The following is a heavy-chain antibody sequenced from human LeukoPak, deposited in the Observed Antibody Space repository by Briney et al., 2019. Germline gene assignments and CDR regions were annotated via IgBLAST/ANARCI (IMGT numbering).Heavy chain of an antibody. V-gene: IGHV3-7*01. CDR1: GFTFCGFC. CDR3: ANPPVGYQLLYSNAFDI. J-gene: IGHJ3*02. CDR2: IKQDGSGK. D-gene: IGHD2-2*02. Sequence: WGSLRLSCAASGFTFCGFCLSWVRQAPGKGLEWVANIKQDGSGKDYVVPGRGRFTIYRDNAKNSLYLQMNSLRAEDTAVYYCANPPVGYQLLYSNAFDIWGQGTMVTVSS.